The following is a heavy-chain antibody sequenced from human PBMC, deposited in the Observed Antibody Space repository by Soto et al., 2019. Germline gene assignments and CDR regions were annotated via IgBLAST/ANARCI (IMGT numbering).Heavy chain of an antibody. CDR1: GYTFTSYY. CDR3: TRSIITTAGTDAFDL. Sequence: QVQLVQSGAEVKKPGASVRVSCKASGYTFTSYYIHWVRQAPGQGPEWMGMINPSSGGTDYAQKFQGRVTMTRDTSTSTVYMELSSLRSEDTAVYYCTRSIITTAGTDAFDLWGQGTLVTVSS. D-gene: IGHD6-13*01. CDR2: INPSSGGT. J-gene: IGHJ3*01. V-gene: IGHV1-46*03.